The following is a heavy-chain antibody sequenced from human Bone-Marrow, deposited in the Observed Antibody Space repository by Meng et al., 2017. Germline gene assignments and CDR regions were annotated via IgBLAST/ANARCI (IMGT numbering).Heavy chain of an antibody. J-gene: IGHJ5*02. CDR1: GGSISSSSYY. V-gene: IGHV4-39*07. Sequence: SETLSLTCTVSGGSISSSSYYWCWIRQPPGKGLEWIGSIYYSGSTYYNPSLKSRVTISVDTSKNQFSLKLSSVTAADTAVYYCARGSGSYSNLGTGFSRTYNWFDPWGQGTLVTVSS. CDR3: ARGSGSYSNLGTGFSRTYNWFDP. CDR2: IYYSGST. D-gene: IGHD3-10*01.